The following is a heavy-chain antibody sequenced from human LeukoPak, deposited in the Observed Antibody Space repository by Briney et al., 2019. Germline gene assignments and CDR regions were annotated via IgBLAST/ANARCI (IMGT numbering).Heavy chain of an antibody. CDR1: GYSFTSQD. D-gene: IGHD3-10*02. CDR2: INPGNGDT. V-gene: IGHV1-3*03. J-gene: IGHJ4*02. CDR3: ALFGELTYGFDY. Sequence: GASVKVSCKTSGYSFTSQDMHWVRQAPGQSLEWMGCINPGNGDTKYSQEFQGRVTITRDTSATTAYMELSSLRSDDMAVYYCALFGELTYGFDYWGQGTLVTVSS.